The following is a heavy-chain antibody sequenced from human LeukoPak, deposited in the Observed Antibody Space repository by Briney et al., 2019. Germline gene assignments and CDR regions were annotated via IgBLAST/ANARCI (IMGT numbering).Heavy chain of an antibody. D-gene: IGHD4-11*01. V-gene: IGHV1-18*01. CDR3: ARSELGGDYSNREYYFDY. CDR2: IGAYNGNT. CDR1: GYTFTSYG. Sequence: ASVKVSCKASGYTFTSYGISWVRQAPGQGLEWMGWIGAYNGNTNYAQKLQGRVTMTTDTSTSTAYMELRSLRSDDTAVYYCARSELGGDYSNREYYFDYWGQGTLVTVSS. J-gene: IGHJ4*02.